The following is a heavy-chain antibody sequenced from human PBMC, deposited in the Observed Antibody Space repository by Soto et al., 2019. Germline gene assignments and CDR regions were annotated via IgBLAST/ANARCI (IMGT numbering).Heavy chain of an antibody. D-gene: IGHD6-13*01. CDR2: LNWNGGRT. Sequence: PGGSLRLSCAASGFNFGDFGMSWVRQAPGKGPEWVSGLNWNGGRTGYADSVKGRFTISRDNSKNTLYLQMNSLRAEDTAVYYCAKDFLPYGSSWDHFDYWGQGTLVTVSS. J-gene: IGHJ4*02. CDR1: GFNFGDFG. V-gene: IGHV3-20*04. CDR3: AKDFLPYGSSWDHFDY.